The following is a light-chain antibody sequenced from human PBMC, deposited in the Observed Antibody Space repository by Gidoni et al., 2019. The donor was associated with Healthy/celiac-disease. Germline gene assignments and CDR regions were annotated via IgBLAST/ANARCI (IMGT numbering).Light chain of an antibody. CDR1: QSVSSY. CDR3: QQRSTS. Sequence: EIVLTQSPAILSLSPGERATLSCRASQSVSSYLAWYQQKPGQAPRLLIYDASNRATGIPARFSGSGSGTDFTLTISSLEPEDFAVYYCQQRSTSFGGGTKVEIK. J-gene: IGKJ4*01. CDR2: DAS. V-gene: IGKV3-11*01.